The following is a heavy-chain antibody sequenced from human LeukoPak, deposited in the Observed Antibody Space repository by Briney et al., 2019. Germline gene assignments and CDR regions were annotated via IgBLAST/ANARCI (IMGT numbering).Heavy chain of an antibody. CDR2: ISWNSGRI. CDR3: AKDRLRFLEWSNWFDP. J-gene: IGHJ5*02. CDR1: GFTFYDYA. Sequence: GGSLRLSCAASGFTFYDYAMRWVRHAPGKGLEWVSGISWNSGRIGYADSVQGRFTTSRDNAKNSLYPQMNSLRAEDTAVYYCAKDRLRFLEWSNWFDPWGEGTLVTVSS. D-gene: IGHD3-3*01. V-gene: IGHV3-9*01.